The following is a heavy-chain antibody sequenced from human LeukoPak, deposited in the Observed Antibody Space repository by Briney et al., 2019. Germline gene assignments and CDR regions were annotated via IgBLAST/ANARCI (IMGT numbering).Heavy chain of an antibody. J-gene: IGHJ4*02. Sequence: PSETLSLTCTVSGVSISSYYWSWIRQSPVKGLEWIGYIYSSGSTNYNPSLKSRVTISVDTSKNQFSLKLSSVTAADTAVYYCARWPSGYNYGLFDCWGQGTLVTVSS. V-gene: IGHV4-59*08. CDR2: IYSSGST. CDR1: GVSISSYY. D-gene: IGHD5-18*01. CDR3: ARWPSGYNYGLFDC.